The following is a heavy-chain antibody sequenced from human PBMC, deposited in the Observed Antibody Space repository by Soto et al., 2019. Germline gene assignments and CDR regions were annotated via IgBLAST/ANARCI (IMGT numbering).Heavy chain of an antibody. CDR3: ASVAARVSSRYYYGMDV. Sequence: GASVKVSCKASGYTFTGYYMHWVRQAPGQGLEWMGWINLNSGGTNYAQKFQGRVTMTRDTSISTAYMELSRLRSDDTAVYYCASVAARVSSRYYYGMDVWGQGTTVTVSS. J-gene: IGHJ6*02. V-gene: IGHV1-2*02. CDR2: INLNSGGT. D-gene: IGHD6-6*01. CDR1: GYTFTGYY.